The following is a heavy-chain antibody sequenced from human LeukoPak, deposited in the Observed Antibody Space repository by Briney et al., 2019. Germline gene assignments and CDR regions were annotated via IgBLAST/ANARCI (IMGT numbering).Heavy chain of an antibody. D-gene: IGHD7-27*01. J-gene: IGHJ4*02. CDR2: ISGSGGST. Sequence: GGSLRLSCAASGFTFSSYAMSWVRQAPGKGLEWVSAISGSGGSTYYADSVKGRFTISRDNTKNSLYLQMNSLRAEDTAVYYCTREEGGKLGIDYYFDYWGQGTLVTASS. V-gene: IGHV3-23*01. CDR3: TREEGGKLGIDYYFDY. CDR1: GFTFSSYA.